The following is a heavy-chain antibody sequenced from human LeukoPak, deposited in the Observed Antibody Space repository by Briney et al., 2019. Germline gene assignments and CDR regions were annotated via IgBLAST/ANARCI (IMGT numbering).Heavy chain of an antibody. D-gene: IGHD3-22*01. Sequence: PGGSLRLSCAASGFTFSDYYMSWIRQAPGKGLEWVSYISSSGSTIYYADSVKGRFTISRDNAKNSLYLQMNSLRAEDTAVYYCARDRAMINKRYYYDSSGGTHYYYYYGMDVWGQGTTVTVSS. J-gene: IGHJ6*02. V-gene: IGHV3-11*01. CDR2: ISSSGSTI. CDR1: GFTFSDYY. CDR3: ARDRAMINKRYYYDSSGGTHYYYYYGMDV.